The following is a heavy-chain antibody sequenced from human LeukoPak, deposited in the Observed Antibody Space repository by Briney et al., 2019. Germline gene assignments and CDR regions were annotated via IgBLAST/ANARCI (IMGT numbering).Heavy chain of an antibody. D-gene: IGHD3-10*01. CDR1: GFTVSSNY. J-gene: IGHJ4*02. CDR2: IYRGGST. CDR3: ARIDYGSGSYYDY. V-gene: IGHV3-53*01. Sequence: GGSLRLPCAASGFTVSSNYVSWVRQAPGKGLEWVSVIYRGGSTYYADSVKGRFTISRDNSKNTLYLQMNSLRAEDTAVYYCARIDYGSGSYYDYWGQGTLVTVSS.